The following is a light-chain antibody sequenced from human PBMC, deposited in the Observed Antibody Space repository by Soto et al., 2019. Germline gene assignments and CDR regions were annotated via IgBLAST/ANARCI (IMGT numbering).Light chain of an antibody. V-gene: IGLV1-44*01. J-gene: IGLJ1*01. Sequence: QSVLTQPPSASGTPGQRVTISCSGSSSNIGSNTVNWYQQLPGTAPKILIYSNNQRPSGVSNRFSGSKSGNTASLTISGLQAEDEAEYYCSSYTNVNTRACVFGTGTKVTVL. CDR1: SSNIGSNT. CDR2: SNN. CDR3: SSYTNVNTRACV.